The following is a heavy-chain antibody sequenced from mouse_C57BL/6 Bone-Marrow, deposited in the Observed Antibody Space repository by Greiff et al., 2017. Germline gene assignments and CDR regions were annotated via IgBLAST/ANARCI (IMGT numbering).Heavy chain of an antibody. D-gene: IGHD1-1*01. Sequence: QVTLKVSGPGILQSSQTLSLTCSFSGFSLSTSCMGVSWIRQPSGKGLEWLAHIYWGDAKRYNPSLNSRPTISKNTSSTPVFLQITSVDTAYAATYHCARGTAVVAPFHFVYGGQGTTLTVSS. CDR3: ARGTAVVAPFHFVY. V-gene: IGHV8-12*01. CDR1: GFSLSTSCMG. J-gene: IGHJ2*01. CDR2: IYWGDAK.